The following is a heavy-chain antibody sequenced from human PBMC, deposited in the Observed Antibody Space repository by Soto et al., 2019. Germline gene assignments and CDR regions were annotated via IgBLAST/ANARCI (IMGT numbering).Heavy chain of an antibody. CDR3: AREDDYNDRYFYYGLDV. CDR2: ISFDGSNK. CDR1: GFTFKNYA. J-gene: IGHJ6*02. V-gene: IGHV3-30-3*01. Sequence: QAQLVESGGGVVQPGRSLRLSCAASGFTFKNYALHCVRQAPGKGLEWVAVISFDGSNKYYADSVKGRFTISRDNFKNTLYLQMNSLRPEDAALYFCAREDDYNDRYFYYGLDVWGQGTTVTVSS. D-gene: IGHD4-4*01.